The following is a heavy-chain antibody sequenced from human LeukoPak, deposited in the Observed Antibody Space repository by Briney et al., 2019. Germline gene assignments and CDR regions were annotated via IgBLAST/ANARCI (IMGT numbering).Heavy chain of an antibody. CDR1: GGTFSSYA. J-gene: IGHJ4*02. Sequence: ASVKVSCKASGGTFSSYAISWVRQAPGQGLEWMGGIIPIFGTANYAQKFQGRVTITADESTSTAYMELSGLRSEDTAVYSCARSGGIDWLNTFRWWGQGTLVTVSS. V-gene: IGHV1-69*01. CDR3: ARSGGIDWLNTFRW. D-gene: IGHD3-9*01. CDR2: IIPIFGTA.